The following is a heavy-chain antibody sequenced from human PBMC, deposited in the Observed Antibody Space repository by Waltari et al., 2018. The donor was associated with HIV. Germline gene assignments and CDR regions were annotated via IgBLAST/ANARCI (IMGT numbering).Heavy chain of an antibody. CDR3: ARFDDYYGSGPSFDH. CDR1: GYKFTTYQ. J-gene: IGHJ4*02. D-gene: IGHD3-10*01. CDR2: ISPYDGSA. V-gene: IGHV1-46*01. Sequence: QVQLVQSGAEVKKPGASVKVSCKASGYKFTTYQIYWVRQAPGQGLEWMGIISPYDGSATYAQKFQGRVTMTRDTSTSTVYMELRSLRSEDTAVFYCARFDDYYGSGPSFDHWGQGTLVTVSS.